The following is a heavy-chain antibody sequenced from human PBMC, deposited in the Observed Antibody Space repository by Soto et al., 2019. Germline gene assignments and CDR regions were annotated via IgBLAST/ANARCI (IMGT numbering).Heavy chain of an antibody. Sequence: QVQLVQSGAEVKKPGASVKVSCKASGYTFTSYDINWVRQATGQGLEWMGWMNPNSGNTGYAQKFQGRVTMTSSNSVSTAYMELTGLRSDDTAVYYCARGHNYHDSSGYYGDWGQGTLVTVSS. D-gene: IGHD3-22*01. CDR1: GYTFTSYD. CDR2: MNPNSGNT. V-gene: IGHV1-8*01. J-gene: IGHJ4*02. CDR3: ARGHNYHDSSGYYGD.